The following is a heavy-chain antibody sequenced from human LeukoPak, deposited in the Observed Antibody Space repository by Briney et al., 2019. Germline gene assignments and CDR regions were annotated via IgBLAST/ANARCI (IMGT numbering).Heavy chain of an antibody. CDR1: GFTFSSYS. CDR2: ISSSSSTI. J-gene: IGHJ4*02. V-gene: IGHV3-48*01. D-gene: IGHD3-10*01. Sequence: GGSLRLSCAASGFTFSSYSMNWVRQAPGKGLEWVSYISSSSSTIYYADSVKGRFTIPRDNAKNSLYLQMNSLRAEDTAVYYCARDYASYYYGSGSFDYWGQGTLVTVSS. CDR3: ARDYASYYYGSGSFDY.